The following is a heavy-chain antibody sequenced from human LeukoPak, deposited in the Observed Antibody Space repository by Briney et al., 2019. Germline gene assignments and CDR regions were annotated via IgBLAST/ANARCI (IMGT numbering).Heavy chain of an antibody. CDR2: INPDSGGT. CDR3: ARDDSVTVGGGNWFDP. CDR1: GYTFTGYY. J-gene: IGHJ5*02. V-gene: IGHV1-2*06. D-gene: IGHD3-16*01. Sequence: GASVKVSCKASGYTFTGYYIHWVRQAPGQGLEWMGRINPDSGGTNYAQKFQGRVTMTRDTSISTAYMELSRLTSDDTAVYYCARDDSVTVGGGNWFDPWGQGTLVTVSS.